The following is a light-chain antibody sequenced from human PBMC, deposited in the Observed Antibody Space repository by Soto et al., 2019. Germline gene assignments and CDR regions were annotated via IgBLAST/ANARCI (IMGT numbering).Light chain of an antibody. CDR3: QQSFSTPYT. J-gene: IGKJ2*01. CDR2: AAS. Sequence: DIQMTQSPSSLSASVGDRVIITCRASQSISSDLHWYQQKPDKAPKLLISAASILQSGVPSTFSGSGSGTVFTLTISSLQPEDFATYFCQQSFSTPYTFGQGTKLETK. CDR1: QSISSD. V-gene: IGKV1-39*01.